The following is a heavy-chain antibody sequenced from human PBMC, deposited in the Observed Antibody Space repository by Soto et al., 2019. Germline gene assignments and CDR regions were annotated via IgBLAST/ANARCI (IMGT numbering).Heavy chain of an antibody. Sequence: QGQLEESGGGVVQPGRSLRLSCAASGFTLSSYAIHWVRQAPGKGLEWVTVISKGGSNLYFADSVKGRFTISRDNSKNTLYLQMNSLGSEDTAVYYCAREVEYTSAFVISSSFDYWGQGTLVTVSS. CDR2: ISKGGSNL. CDR1: GFTLSSYA. V-gene: IGHV3-30-3*01. CDR3: AREVEYTSAFVISSSFDY. D-gene: IGHD6-19*01. J-gene: IGHJ4*02.